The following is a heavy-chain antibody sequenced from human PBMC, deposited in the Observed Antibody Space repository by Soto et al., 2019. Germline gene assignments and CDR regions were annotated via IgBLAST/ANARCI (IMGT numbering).Heavy chain of an antibody. CDR3: ARLSSYSNSWEGYFAY. CDR1: GHSFTTYW. Sequence: GESLKISCKGSGHSFTTYWIGWVRQMPGKGLEWMGIIYPGDSDTRYSPSFQGQVTISADKSISTAYLQWSSLKASDTAMYYCARLSSYSNSWEGYFAYWGQGILVTVSS. D-gene: IGHD6-13*01. J-gene: IGHJ4*02. V-gene: IGHV5-51*01. CDR2: IYPGDSDT.